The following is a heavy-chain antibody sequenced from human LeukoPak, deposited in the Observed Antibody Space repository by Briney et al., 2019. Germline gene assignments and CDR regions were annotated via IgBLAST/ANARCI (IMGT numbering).Heavy chain of an antibody. Sequence: GASVKVSCKASGYTFTSYGISWVRQAPGQGLEWMGWINPNSGGTNYAQKFQGRVTMTRDTSISTAYMELSRLRSDDTAVYYCAGGLDSPRVTEFDPWGQGTLVTVSS. CDR1: GYTFTSYG. J-gene: IGHJ5*02. D-gene: IGHD4-23*01. CDR2: INPNSGGT. CDR3: AGGLDSPRVTEFDP. V-gene: IGHV1-2*02.